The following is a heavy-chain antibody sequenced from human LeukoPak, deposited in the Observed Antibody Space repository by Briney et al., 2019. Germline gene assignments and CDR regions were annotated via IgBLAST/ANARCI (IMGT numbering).Heavy chain of an antibody. V-gene: IGHV3-30*18. CDR1: GFTFSSYG. CDR3: AKDEVWEYSSSWWSY. Sequence: PGRSLRLSCAASGFTFSSYGMHWVRQAPGKGLEWVAVISYDGSNKYYADSVKGRFTISRDNSKNTLYLQMNSLRAEDTAVYYCAKDEVWEYSSSWWSYWGQGTLVTVSS. J-gene: IGHJ4*02. D-gene: IGHD6-13*01. CDR2: ISYDGSNK.